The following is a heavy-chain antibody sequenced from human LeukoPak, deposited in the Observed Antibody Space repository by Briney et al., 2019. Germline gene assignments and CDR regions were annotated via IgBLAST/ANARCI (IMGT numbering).Heavy chain of an antibody. V-gene: IGHV3-74*01. D-gene: IGHD3-16*01. CDR3: ARGGGLAVDS. J-gene: IGHJ4*02. CDR2: INSDGTGT. Sequence: PGGSLRLSCAASGFTFSSYWMHWVRQAPGKGLVWVSRINSDGTGTIYADSVKGRFTISRDNAKNTLCLQMNSLRAEDTAVYYCARGGGLAVDSWGQGTLVTVSS. CDR1: GFTFSSYW.